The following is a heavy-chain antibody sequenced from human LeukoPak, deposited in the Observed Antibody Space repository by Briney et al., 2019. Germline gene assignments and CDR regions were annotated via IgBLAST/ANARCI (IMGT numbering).Heavy chain of an antibody. CDR1: GGSINSYY. Sequence: SETLSLTCTVSGGSINSYYWSWIRQPPGKGLEWIGYIYYTGTTNYNPSLKSRVTISVDTSKNQFSLKLSSVTAADTAVYYCARHYDSGTYFGYWGRGTLVTVSS. CDR3: ARHYDSGTYFGY. V-gene: IGHV4-59*08. D-gene: IGHD3-10*01. CDR2: IYYTGTT. J-gene: IGHJ4*02.